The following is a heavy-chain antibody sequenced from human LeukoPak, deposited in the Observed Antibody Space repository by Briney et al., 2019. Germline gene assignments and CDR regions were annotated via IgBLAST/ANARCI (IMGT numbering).Heavy chain of an antibody. V-gene: IGHV4-38-2*02. CDR2: IYHSGST. J-gene: IGHJ4*02. CDR1: GYSISSGYY. CDR3: ARGGPFFDS. Sequence: SETLSLTCTVSGYSISSGYYWGWIRQPPGKGLEWIGYIYHSGSTYYNPSLKSRVTISVDRSKNQFSLKLSSVTAADTAVYYCARGGPFFDSGGKEPLVTV. D-gene: IGHD3-16*01.